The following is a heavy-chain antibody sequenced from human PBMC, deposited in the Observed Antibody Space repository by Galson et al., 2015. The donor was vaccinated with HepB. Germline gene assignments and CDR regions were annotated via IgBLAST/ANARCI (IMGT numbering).Heavy chain of an antibody. CDR2: TYYRSKWYN. CDR1: GDSVSSNSAA. D-gene: IGHD6-13*01. V-gene: IGHV6-1*01. Sequence: CAISGDSVSSNSAAWNWIRQSPSRGLEWLGRTYYRSKWYNDYAVSVKSRITINSDTSKNQFSLQLNSVTPEDTAVYYCARAPTTDIAAAGTLENYFDYWGQGT. CDR3: ARAPTTDIAAAGTLENYFDY. J-gene: IGHJ4*01.